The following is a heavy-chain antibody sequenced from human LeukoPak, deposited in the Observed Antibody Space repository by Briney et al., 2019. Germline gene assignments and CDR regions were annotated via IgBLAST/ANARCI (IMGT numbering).Heavy chain of an antibody. Sequence: GGSLRLSCAASRFTVSSNDINWVPQAPGKGLEWVSVIYSGGRTYYADSVKGRFTISRDNSKNTLYLQMNSLRAEDTAVYYCARDPVGAIGYGMDVWGQGTTVTVSS. CDR2: IYSGGRT. J-gene: IGHJ6*02. CDR3: ARDPVGAIGYGMDV. CDR1: RFTVSSND. D-gene: IGHD1-26*01. V-gene: IGHV3-53*01.